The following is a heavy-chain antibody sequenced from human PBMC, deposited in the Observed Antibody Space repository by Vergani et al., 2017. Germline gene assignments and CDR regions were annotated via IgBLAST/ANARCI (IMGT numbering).Heavy chain of an antibody. CDR2: MYHSGST. CDR3: GRVADFYGLGSRLLDL. V-gene: IGHV4-59*01. CDR1: GGSMSGYN. D-gene: IGHD3-10*01. Sequence: QVRLQESGPGLVKPSETLSLTCSVSGGSMSGYNWSWIRQPPGKELEWIGYMYHSGSTNYNPSLETRVTISEDTSKNQFSLKLNSVTAADTAVYYCGRVADFYGLGSRLLDLWGQGILVTVSS. J-gene: IGHJ5*02.